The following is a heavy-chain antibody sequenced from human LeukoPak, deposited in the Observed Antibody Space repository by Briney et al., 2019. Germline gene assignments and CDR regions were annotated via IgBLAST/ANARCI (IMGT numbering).Heavy chain of an antibody. CDR2: IYYNGNT. CDR3: AREGCNTTTCSSFFDI. J-gene: IGHJ3*02. CDR1: DASISTYY. V-gene: IGHV4-59*01. D-gene: IGHD2/OR15-2a*01. Sequence: SETLSLTCTVSDASISTYYWSWIRQPPGKGLEWIGYIYYNGNTNYNPSLKSRLTLSIDTSKNQFSLNLTSVTAADTAVYYCAREGCNTTTCSSFFDIWGQGTMVAVSS.